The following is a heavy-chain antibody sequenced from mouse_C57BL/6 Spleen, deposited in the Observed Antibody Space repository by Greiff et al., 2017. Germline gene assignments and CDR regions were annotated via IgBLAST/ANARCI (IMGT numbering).Heavy chain of an antibody. CDR2: ISSGSSTI. Sequence: DVMLVESGGGLVKPGGSLKLSCAASGFTFSDYGMHWVRQAPEKGLEWVAYISSGSSTIYYADTVKGRFTISRDNAKNTLFLQMTSLRSEDTAMYYCARNTLHGYFDVWGTGTTVTVSS. J-gene: IGHJ1*03. V-gene: IGHV5-17*01. CDR1: GFTFSDYG. CDR3: ARNTLHGYFDV.